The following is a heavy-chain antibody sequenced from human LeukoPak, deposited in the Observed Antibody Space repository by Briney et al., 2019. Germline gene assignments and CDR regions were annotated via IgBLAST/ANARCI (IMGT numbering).Heavy chain of an antibody. V-gene: IGHV3-74*01. CDR3: AREGYSSSWYGGDY. D-gene: IGHD6-13*01. Sequence: PGGSLRLSCAASGFTFRSYWMHWVRQVPGKGLVWVSRIHSDGSSTTYADSVKGRFSISRDNAKNSLYLQMNSLRAEDTAVYYCAREGYSSSWYGGDYWGQGTLVTVSS. J-gene: IGHJ4*02. CDR2: IHSDGSST. CDR1: GFTFRSYW.